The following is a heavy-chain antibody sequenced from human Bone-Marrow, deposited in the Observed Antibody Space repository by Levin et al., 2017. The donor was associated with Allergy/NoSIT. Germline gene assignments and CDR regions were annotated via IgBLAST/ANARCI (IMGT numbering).Heavy chain of an antibody. CDR3: ARGGGIGGIFDY. J-gene: IGHJ4*02. D-gene: IGHD1-26*01. V-gene: IGHV4-34*01. Sequence: PSETLSLTCAVSGGSFSPYYWTWIRQLPGKGLEWIGEIKPGGSPNYNPSLNSRVTISLGTSQNQFSLKLHSVTAADTAVYYCARGGGIGGIFDYWGQGTLVAVSS. CDR2: IKPGGSP. CDR1: GGSFSPYY.